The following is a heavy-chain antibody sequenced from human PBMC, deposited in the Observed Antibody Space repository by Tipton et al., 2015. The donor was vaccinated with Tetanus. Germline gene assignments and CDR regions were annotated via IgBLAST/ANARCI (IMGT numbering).Heavy chain of an antibody. CDR1: GGSISSYY. Sequence: LSLTCTVSGGSISSYYWSWIRQPPGKGLEWVANIKQDGSEKYYVDSVKGRFTISRDNAKNSLYLQMNSLRAEDTAVYYCAREGGEQLVDYWGQGTLVTVSS. D-gene: IGHD6-6*01. J-gene: IGHJ4*02. CDR2: IKQDGSEK. V-gene: IGHV3-7*01. CDR3: AREGGEQLVDY.